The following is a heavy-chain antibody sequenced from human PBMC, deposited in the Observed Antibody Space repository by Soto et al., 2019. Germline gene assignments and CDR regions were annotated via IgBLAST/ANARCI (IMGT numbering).Heavy chain of an antibody. CDR2: ISAYNGNT. CDR1: GYTITSYG. D-gene: IGHD3-9*01. J-gene: IGHJ4*02. Sequence: QVQLVQSGAEVKKPGASVKVSCKASGYTITSYGISWARQAPGHGLEWMGGISAYNGNTNYSQKLQGRFTMTTDTSTSTAYMELRSQRSDDTAVYYCARDPGFRSDYWGQGTLGTVSS. CDR3: ARDPGFRSDY. V-gene: IGHV1-18*01.